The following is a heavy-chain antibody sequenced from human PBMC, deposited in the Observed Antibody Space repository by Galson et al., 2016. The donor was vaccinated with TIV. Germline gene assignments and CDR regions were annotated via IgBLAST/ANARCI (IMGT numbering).Heavy chain of an antibody. D-gene: IGHD5-18*01. V-gene: IGHV1-69*13. CDR3: ATDRNTALDTYHYYYGMDV. J-gene: IGHJ6*02. CDR2: IIPLFGTT. CDR1: GGTFSTYV. Sequence: SVKVSCKASGGTFSTYVINWVRQAPGQGLEWMGGIIPLFGTTNYAQKFQGRVTISADESTSTAYMELSSLRAEDTAVFYCATDRNTALDTYHYYYGMDVWGPVTTVTVSS.